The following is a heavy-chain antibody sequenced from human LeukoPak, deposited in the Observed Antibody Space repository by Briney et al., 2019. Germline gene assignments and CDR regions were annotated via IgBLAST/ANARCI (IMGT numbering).Heavy chain of an antibody. CDR3: AGFWLMRGWFDP. CDR1: GYTFTSYG. CDR2: ISAYNGNT. D-gene: IGHD3-3*01. V-gene: IGHV1-18*01. Sequence: ASVKVSCKASGYTFTSYGISWVRQAPGQGLEWMGWISAYNGNTNYAQKLQGRVTMTTDTSTSTAYMELRSLRSDDTAVYYCAGFWLMRGWFDPWGQGTQVTVSS. J-gene: IGHJ5*02.